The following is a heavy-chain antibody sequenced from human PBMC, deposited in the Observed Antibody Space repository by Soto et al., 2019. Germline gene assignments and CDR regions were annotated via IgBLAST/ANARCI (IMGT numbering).Heavy chain of an antibody. J-gene: IGHJ6*02. V-gene: IGHV4-4*07. CDR3: ARGVGYCSSTSCSRGYYYGMDV. D-gene: IGHD2-2*01. CDR1: GSSISSYY. Sequence: PSETLSLTCTVSGSSISSYYWSWIRQPAGKGLEWIGRIYTSGSTNYNPSLKSRVTMSVDTSKNQFSLKLSSVTAADTAVYYCARGVGYCSSTSCSRGYYYGMDVWGQGTTVTVSS. CDR2: IYTSGST.